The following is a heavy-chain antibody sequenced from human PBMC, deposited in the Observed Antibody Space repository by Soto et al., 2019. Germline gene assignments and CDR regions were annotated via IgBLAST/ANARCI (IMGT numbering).Heavy chain of an antibody. D-gene: IGHD5-18*01. Sequence: GGSLRLSCAASGFTFSSYAMSWVRQAPGKGLEWVSAISGSGGSTYYADSVKGRFTISRDNSKNTLYLQMNSLRAEDTAVYYWAKDTAMVIGLDYYYYGMDVWGQGTTVTVSS. CDR2: ISGSGGST. V-gene: IGHV3-23*01. CDR3: AKDTAMVIGLDYYYYGMDV. J-gene: IGHJ6*02. CDR1: GFTFSSYA.